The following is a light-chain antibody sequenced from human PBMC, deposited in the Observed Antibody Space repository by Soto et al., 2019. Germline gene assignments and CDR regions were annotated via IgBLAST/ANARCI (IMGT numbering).Light chain of an antibody. CDR3: TSYTSTSTRV. CDR1: SSDVGGYKY. J-gene: IGLJ1*01. CDR2: EVS. V-gene: IGLV2-14*01. Sequence: SVLTQPASVSGSPGQPITISCTGTSSDVGGYKYVSWYQQYPGKAPKLMIYEVSNRPSGVSYRFSGSKSGNTASLTISGLQAEDEADYYCTSYTSTSTRVFGTGTKVT.